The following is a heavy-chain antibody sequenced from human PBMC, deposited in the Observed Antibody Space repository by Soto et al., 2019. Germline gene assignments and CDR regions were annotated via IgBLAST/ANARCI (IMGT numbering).Heavy chain of an antibody. V-gene: IGHV3-30-3*01. J-gene: IGHJ4*02. CDR1: GFTFSMYV. Sequence: QVQLVESGGGVVQPGRSLRLSCGASGFTFSMYVMHWVRQAPGKGLEWVAVMAYDGNREYYGDSVKGRFFVSRDNSKNTLYLQLNSPRPEDTAVYYCARVGGSFYGAWDSWGQGALVTVSS. CDR3: ARVGGSFYGAWDS. D-gene: IGHD1-26*01. CDR2: MAYDGNRE.